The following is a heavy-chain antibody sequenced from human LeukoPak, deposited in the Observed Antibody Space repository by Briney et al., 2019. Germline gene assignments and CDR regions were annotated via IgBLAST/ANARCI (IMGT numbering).Heavy chain of an antibody. D-gene: IGHD3-10*01. V-gene: IGHV3-30*18. Sequence: GGSLRLSCAASGFTFSTYGMHWVRQAPGKGLEWVAVISNDGSNKYYADSVKGRFTISRDNSKSTLYVKMNSLRAEDTAVYYCAKDWGAGGSALTFWGQGTLVTVSS. CDR3: AKDWGAGGSALTF. CDR1: GFTFSTYG. J-gene: IGHJ4*02. CDR2: ISNDGSNK.